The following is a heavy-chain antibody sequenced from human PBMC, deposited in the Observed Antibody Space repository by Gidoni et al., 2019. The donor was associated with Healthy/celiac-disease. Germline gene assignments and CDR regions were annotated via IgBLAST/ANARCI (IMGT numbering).Heavy chain of an antibody. CDR2: IIPILGIA. Sequence: QVQLVQSGAEVKKPGSSVKVSCKASGGPFSSYAISWVRQAPGQGLEWMGRIIPILGIANYAQKFQGRVTITADKSTSTAYMELSSLRSEDTAVYYCARGWWADPTYYFDYWGQGTLVTVSS. CDR3: ARGWWADPTYYFDY. CDR1: GGPFSSYA. V-gene: IGHV1-69*04. J-gene: IGHJ4*02. D-gene: IGHD2-15*01.